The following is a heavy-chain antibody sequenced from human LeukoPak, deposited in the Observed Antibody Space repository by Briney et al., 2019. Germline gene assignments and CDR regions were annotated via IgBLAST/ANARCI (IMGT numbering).Heavy chain of an antibody. D-gene: IGHD6-19*01. CDR2: ISGCGGST. Sequence: GGSLRLSCAASGFTFSSYAMSWVRQAPGQGLEWVSGISGCGGSTYYADSVKGRFTISRDNAKNSLYLQMNSLRAEDTAVYYCARDPPLIAVAGTGVWGKGTTVTVSS. CDR1: GFTFSSYA. J-gene: IGHJ6*04. CDR3: ARDPPLIAVAGTGV. V-gene: IGHV3-23*01.